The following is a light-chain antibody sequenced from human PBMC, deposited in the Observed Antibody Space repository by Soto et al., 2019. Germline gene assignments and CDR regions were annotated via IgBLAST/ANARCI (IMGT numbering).Light chain of an antibody. J-gene: IGKJ1*01. CDR1: QTVTNH. Sequence: EIVLTQSPATLSLSPGGRATLSCRASQTVTNHLALYQQKAGQAPRLLIFDASARASGIPPRFSGSGSGTEFTLTISSLQSEDFAVYYCQQYDNWPWTFGQGTKVDIK. V-gene: IGKV3D-15*01. CDR2: DAS. CDR3: QQYDNWPWT.